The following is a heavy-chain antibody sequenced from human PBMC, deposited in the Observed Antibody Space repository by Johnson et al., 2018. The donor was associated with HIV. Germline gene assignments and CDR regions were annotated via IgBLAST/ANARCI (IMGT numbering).Heavy chain of an antibody. CDR3: ARGGRGHDAFDI. CDR1: GFTFHDYG. Sequence: EVQVVESGGGVIRPGGSLRLSCAASGFTFHDYGMSWVRQAPGQGLEWVSAIGTAGDTYYPGSVKGRFTISRENAKNSLYLQMNSLRAGDTAVYYCARGGRGHDAFDIWGQGTMVTVSS. V-gene: IGHV3-13*01. CDR2: IGTAGDT. J-gene: IGHJ3*02.